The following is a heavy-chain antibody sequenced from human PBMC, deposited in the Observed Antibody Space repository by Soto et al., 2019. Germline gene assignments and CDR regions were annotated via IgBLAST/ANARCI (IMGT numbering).Heavy chain of an antibody. J-gene: IGHJ6*02. V-gene: IGHV3-15*01. CDR3: TTGYCSSTSCFDYYYYGMDV. D-gene: IGHD2-2*01. CDR2: IKSKTDGGTT. Sequence: GGSLRLSCAASGFTFSNAWMSWVRQAPGKGLEWVGRIKSKTDGGTTDYAAPVKGRFTISRDDSKNTLYLQMNSLKTEDTAVYYCTTGYCSSTSCFDYYYYGMDVWGQGTTVTVSS. CDR1: GFTFSNAW.